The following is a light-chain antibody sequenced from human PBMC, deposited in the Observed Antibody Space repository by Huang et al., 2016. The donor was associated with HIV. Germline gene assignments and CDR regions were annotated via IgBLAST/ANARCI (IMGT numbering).Light chain of an antibody. CDR2: GTY. J-gene: IGKJ4*01. CDR3: QQSYTSVVT. CDR1: QNINAY. Sequence: DVQMTQSPSSLSAFVGDTVTITCRASQNINAYLNWYQQKPGTAPKLLISGTYDLRSGGPSRFSGSRSGTDFTLTISSLQPEDSATYYCQQSYTSVVTFGGGTKVEI. V-gene: IGKV1-39*01.